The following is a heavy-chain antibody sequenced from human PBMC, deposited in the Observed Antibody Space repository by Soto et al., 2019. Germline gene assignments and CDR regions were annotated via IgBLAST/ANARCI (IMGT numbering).Heavy chain of an antibody. V-gene: IGHV3-64*01. J-gene: IGHJ6*03. Sequence: EAQLVESGGGLVQPGRSLRLSCAASGFTFSNYEMHWVRQAPGKGLEYVSGISNNGAHTDYAKSVKGRFTISRDNSENTLYLQMGSQRAEDMALYYCARRGYGSRWPNVYMDVWGKGTTVTVSS. CDR3: ARRGYGSRWPNVYMDV. CDR1: GFTFSNYE. CDR2: ISNNGAHT. D-gene: IGHD6-13*01.